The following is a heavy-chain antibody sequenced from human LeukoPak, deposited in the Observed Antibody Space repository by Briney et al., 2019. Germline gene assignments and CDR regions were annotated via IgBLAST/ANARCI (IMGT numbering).Heavy chain of an antibody. D-gene: IGHD3-16*02. CDR2: IYYSGST. J-gene: IGHJ6*02. CDR3: ARLINYYYGMDV. Sequence: KPGGSLRLSCEASGFIFSSAWMTWVRQPPGKGLEWIGYIYYSGSTNYNPSLKSRVTISVDTSKNQFSLKLSSVTAADTAVYYCARLINYYYGMDVWGQGTTVTVSS. CDR1: GFIFSSAW. V-gene: IGHV4-59*08.